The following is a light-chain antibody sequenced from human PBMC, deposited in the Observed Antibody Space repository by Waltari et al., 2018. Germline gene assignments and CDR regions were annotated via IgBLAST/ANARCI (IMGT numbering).Light chain of an antibody. CDR3: CSYGGGTTFVV. CDR1: TRDIGNYKL. Sequence: QSALTQPASVSGSPGPSITISCTGTTRDIGNYKLVSWYQQHPGKVPKLMIYEVSERPSGVSNRFSGSKSGNTASLTISGLQAEDEADYYCCSYGGGTTFVVFGGGTKLTVL. J-gene: IGLJ2*01. CDR2: EVS. V-gene: IGLV2-23*02.